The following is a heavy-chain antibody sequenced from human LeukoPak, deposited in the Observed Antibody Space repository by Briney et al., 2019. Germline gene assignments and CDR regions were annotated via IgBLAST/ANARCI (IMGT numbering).Heavy chain of an antibody. CDR1: GGPITGSY. J-gene: IGHJ5*02. CDR2: IYYSGTT. CDR3: ARGGNGALRYFDWLLMETWFDP. V-gene: IGHV4-59*12. Sequence: SETLSLTCTVSGGPITGSYWSWIRQPPGKGLEWIGYIYYSGTTYYNPSLKSRVSISVDTSKNQFSLKLSSVTAADTAVYYCARGGNGALRYFDWLLMETWFDPWGQGTLVTVSS. D-gene: IGHD3-9*01.